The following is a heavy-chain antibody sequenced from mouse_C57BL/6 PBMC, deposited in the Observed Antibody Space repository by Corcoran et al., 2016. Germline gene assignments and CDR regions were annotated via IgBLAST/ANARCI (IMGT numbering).Heavy chain of an antibody. V-gene: IGHV1-18*01. Sequence: EVQLQQSGPELVKPGASVKIPCKASGYTFTDYNMDWVKQSHGKSLEWIGDINPNNGGTIYNQKFKGKATLTVDKSSSTAYMELRSLTSEDTAVYYCARKSLLLRYFYYWGQGTTLTVSS. CDR1: GYTFTDYN. CDR2: INPNNGGT. D-gene: IGHD1-1*01. CDR3: ARKSLLLRYFYY. J-gene: IGHJ2*01.